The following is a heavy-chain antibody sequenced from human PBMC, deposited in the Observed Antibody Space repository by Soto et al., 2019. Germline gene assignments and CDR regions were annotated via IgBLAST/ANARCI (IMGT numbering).Heavy chain of an antibody. V-gene: IGHV4-59*01. CDR1: GGSISSYY. J-gene: IGHJ5*02. Sequence: PSETLSLTCTVSGGSISSYYWSWIRQPPGKGLEWIGYIYYSGSTNYNPSLKSRVTISVDTSKNQFSLKLSSVTAADTAVYYCAREGSGYRPNWFDPWGQGTLVTVSS. D-gene: IGHD5-12*01. CDR3: AREGSGYRPNWFDP. CDR2: IYYSGST.